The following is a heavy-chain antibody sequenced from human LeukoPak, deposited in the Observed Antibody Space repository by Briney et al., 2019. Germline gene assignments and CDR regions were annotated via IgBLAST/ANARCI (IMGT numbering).Heavy chain of an antibody. CDR1: GGSISSSSYY. Sequence: SETLSLTCTVSGGSISSSSYYWSWIRQPPGKGLEWIGYISYSGSTNYNPSLKSRLTISVDTSKNQFSLKLRSVTAADTAVYYCAGSLGYCTSTSCYYYYGMDVWGQGTTVTVSS. CDR2: ISYSGST. V-gene: IGHV4-61*01. J-gene: IGHJ6*02. D-gene: IGHD2-2*01. CDR3: AGSLGYCTSTSCYYYYGMDV.